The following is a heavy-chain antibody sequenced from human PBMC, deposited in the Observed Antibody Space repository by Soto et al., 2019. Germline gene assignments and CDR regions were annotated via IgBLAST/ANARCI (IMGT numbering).Heavy chain of an antibody. CDR3: ARLPNNRPAGRSNYYGMDV. V-gene: IGHV4-34*01. CDR1: GGSFSGYY. D-gene: IGHD6-19*01. CDR2: IYHSGST. J-gene: IGHJ6*02. Sequence: NPSETLSLTCAVYGGSFSGYYWSWVRQPPGKGLEWIGNIYHSGSTNYNPSLKSRVTISVDTSKNQFSLKLSSVTAADTAVYYCARLPNNRPAGRSNYYGMDVWGQGTTVTVSS.